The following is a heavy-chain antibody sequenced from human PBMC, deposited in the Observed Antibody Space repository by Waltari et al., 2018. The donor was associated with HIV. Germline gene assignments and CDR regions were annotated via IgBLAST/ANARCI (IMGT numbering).Heavy chain of an antibody. CDR3: ARDQTMTRAFDI. V-gene: IGHV3-30*01. D-gene: IGHD3-22*01. Sequence: QVQLVESGGGVVQPGRSLRLSCAASGFTFSRYDMHWVRQAPGKVLEWVAVISYDGSNKYYADSLKGRFTISRDNSKNTLYLQMNSLRAEDTAVYYCARDQTMTRAFDIWGQGTMVTVSS. CDR1: GFTFSRYD. J-gene: IGHJ3*02. CDR2: ISYDGSNK.